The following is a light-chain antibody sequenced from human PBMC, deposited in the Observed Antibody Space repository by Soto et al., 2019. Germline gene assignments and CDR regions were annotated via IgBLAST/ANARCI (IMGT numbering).Light chain of an antibody. CDR1: SSYVGGYNY. J-gene: IGLJ1*01. CDR3: SSYTSSSTPV. CDR2: DVS. Sequence: QSVLTQPASVSGSPCQSITISCTGTSSYVGGYNYVSWYQQHPGKAPKLMIYDVSNRPSGVSNRFSGSKSGNTASLTISGLQAEDEADYYCSSYTSSSTPVFGTGTKVTVL. V-gene: IGLV2-14*01.